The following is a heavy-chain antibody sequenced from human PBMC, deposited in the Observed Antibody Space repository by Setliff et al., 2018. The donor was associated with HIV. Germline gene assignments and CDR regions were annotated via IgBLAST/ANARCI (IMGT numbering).Heavy chain of an antibody. V-gene: IGHV4-39*01. CDR2: IYHTGRT. Sequence: SETLSLTCSVSGGSIDNNKYYWTWIRQPPGKGLEWTGSIYHTGRTYYNRSLETRLTISIDTSKNQFSLKLTSVTAADTAMYYCASRIYYYDESRVLREEGFVPWGQGTLVRLL. J-gene: IGHJ5*02. CDR1: GGSIDNNKYY. D-gene: IGHD3-22*01. CDR3: ASRIYYYDESRVLREEGFVP.